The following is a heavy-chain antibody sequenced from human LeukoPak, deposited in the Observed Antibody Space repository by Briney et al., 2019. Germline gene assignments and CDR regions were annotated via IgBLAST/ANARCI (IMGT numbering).Heavy chain of an antibody. CDR3: ARALLDFWSGYYRYYFDY. V-gene: IGHV1-18*01. Sequence: GASVKVSCKASGYTFTSYGISWVRHAPGQGLEWMGWISAYNGNTNYAQKLQGRVTVTTDTSTSTAYMELRSLRSDDTAVYYCARALLDFWSGYYRYYFDYWGQGTLVTVSS. CDR1: GYTFTSYG. J-gene: IGHJ4*02. D-gene: IGHD3-3*01. CDR2: ISAYNGNT.